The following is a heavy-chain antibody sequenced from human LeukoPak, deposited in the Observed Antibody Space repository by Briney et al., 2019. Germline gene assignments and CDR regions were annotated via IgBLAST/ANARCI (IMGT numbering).Heavy chain of an antibody. CDR1: GFTFSSYA. CDR3: AKDQEFYGSGSDFVDY. CDR2: ISGSGGST. J-gene: IGHJ4*02. Sequence: GGSLRLSCAASGFTFSSYAMSWVRQAPGMGLEWVSAISGSGGSTYYADSVKGRFTIARDNSKSTLYLQMDSLRAEDTAIYYCAKDQEFYGSGSDFVDYWGQGTLVTVSS. V-gene: IGHV3-23*01. D-gene: IGHD3-10*01.